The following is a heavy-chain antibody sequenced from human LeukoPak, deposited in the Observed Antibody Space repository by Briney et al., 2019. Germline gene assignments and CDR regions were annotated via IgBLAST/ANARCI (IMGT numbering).Heavy chain of an antibody. CDR3: AREGQQLVNWFDP. CDR1: GYTFTGYY. CDR2: INPNSGGT. D-gene: IGHD6-13*01. V-gene: IGHV1-2*02. J-gene: IGHJ5*02. Sequence: ASVMVSCKASGYTFTGYYMHWVRQAPGQGLEWMGWINPNSGGTNYAQKFQGRVTMTRDTSISTAYMELSRLRSDDTAVYYCAREGQQLVNWFDPWGQGTLVTVSS.